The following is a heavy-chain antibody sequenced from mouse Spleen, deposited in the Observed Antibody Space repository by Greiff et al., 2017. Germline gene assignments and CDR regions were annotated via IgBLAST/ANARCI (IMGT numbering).Heavy chain of an antibody. V-gene: IGHV5-9-1*01. CDR2: ISSGGSYT. CDR1: GFTFSSYA. CDR3: ARGDYYGSSHYFDY. J-gene: IGHJ2*01. D-gene: IGHD1-1*01. Sequence: EVMLVESGGGLVKPGGSLKLSCAASGFTFSSYAMSWVRQTPEKRLEWVATISSGGSYTYYPDSVKGRFTISRDNAKNTLYLQMSSLRSEDTAMYYCARGDYYGSSHYFDYWGQGTTLTVSS.